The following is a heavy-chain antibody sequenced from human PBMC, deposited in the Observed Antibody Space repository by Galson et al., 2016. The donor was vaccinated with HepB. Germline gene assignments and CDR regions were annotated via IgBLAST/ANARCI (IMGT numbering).Heavy chain of an antibody. Sequence: SLRLSCAASGFTHTNYAMSWVRQAPGKRLEWVSTINPSGGTTYFADSVKGRFTFSRDNSRTTLYLQMNSLRAEDTAVYYCAKSRGSTGGASYNSWQRLGVLGFDAFDLWGQGTVVTVSS. D-gene: IGHD2-8*02. CDR2: INPSGGTT. V-gene: IGHV3-23*01. J-gene: IGHJ5*02. CDR1: GFTHTNYA. CDR3: AKSRGSTGGASYNSWQRLGVLGFDAFDL.